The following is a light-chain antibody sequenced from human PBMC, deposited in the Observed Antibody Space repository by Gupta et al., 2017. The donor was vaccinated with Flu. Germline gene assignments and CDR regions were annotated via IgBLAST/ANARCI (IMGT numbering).Light chain of an antibody. CDR1: NIGSKS. CDR3: QVWDSSSDHYV. J-gene: IGLJ1*01. V-gene: IGLV3-21*02. Sequence: SSVLTQTPSVSVAPGQTARITCGGNNIGSKSVHWYQQKPGQAPVLGVYDDSDRPSGIPERFSGSNSGNTATLTISGVEAGDEADYYCQVWDSSSDHYVFGTGTKVTGL. CDR2: DDS.